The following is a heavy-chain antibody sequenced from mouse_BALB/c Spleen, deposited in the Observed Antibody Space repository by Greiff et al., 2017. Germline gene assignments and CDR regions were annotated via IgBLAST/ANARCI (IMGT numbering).Heavy chain of an antibody. CDR1: GFTFSSFG. Sequence: EVQLVESGGGLVQPGGSRKLSCAASGFTFSSFGMHWVRQAPEKGLEWVAYISSGSSTIYYADTVKGRFTISRDNPKNTLFLQMTSLRSEDTAMYYCARFDYDENWFAYWGQGTLVTVSA. CDR3: ARFDYDENWFAY. J-gene: IGHJ3*01. CDR2: ISSGSSTI. V-gene: IGHV5-17*02. D-gene: IGHD2-4*01.